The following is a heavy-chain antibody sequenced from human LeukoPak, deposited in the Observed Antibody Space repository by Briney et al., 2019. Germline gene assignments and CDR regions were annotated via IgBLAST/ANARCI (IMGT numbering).Heavy chain of an antibody. CDR1: GDSISSYY. V-gene: IGHV4-59*12. CDR2: IYYSGST. Sequence: SETLSLTCNVSGDSISSYYWGWIRQPPGKGLDWIGYIYYSGSTNYNPSLKSRVTMSVDTSKNQFSLKLSSVTAADTAVYYCARSFGGADLDYWGQGTLVTVSS. CDR3: ARSFGGADLDY. J-gene: IGHJ4*02. D-gene: IGHD3-16*01.